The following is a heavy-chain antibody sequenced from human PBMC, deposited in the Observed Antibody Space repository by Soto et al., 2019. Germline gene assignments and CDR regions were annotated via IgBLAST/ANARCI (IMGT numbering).Heavy chain of an antibody. V-gene: IGHV1-46*01. CDR2: INPSGGST. Sequence: ASVKVSCKASGCTFTSYYMHWVRQAPGQGLEWMGIINPSGGSTSYAQKFQGRVTMTRDTSTSTVYMELSSLRSEDTAVYYCARDPYSSGYLYYYYGMDVWGQGTTVTVSS. CDR3: ARDPYSSGYLYYYYGMDV. D-gene: IGHD3-22*01. CDR1: GCTFTSYY. J-gene: IGHJ6*02.